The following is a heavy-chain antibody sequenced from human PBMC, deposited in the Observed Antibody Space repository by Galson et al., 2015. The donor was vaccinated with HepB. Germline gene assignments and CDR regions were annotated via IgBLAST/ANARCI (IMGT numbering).Heavy chain of an antibody. CDR1: GFTFSSYG. J-gene: IGHJ6*02. CDR3: AKDLTIGAVAGTGHYYYGIDV. CDR2: ISYDGSNK. D-gene: IGHD6-19*01. V-gene: IGHV3-30*18. Sequence: SLRLSCAASGFTFSSYGMHWVRQAPGKGLEWVAVISYDGSNKYYADSVKGRFTISRDNSKNTLYLQMNSLRAEDTAVYYCAKDLTIGAVAGTGHYYYGIDVWGQGTTITVSS.